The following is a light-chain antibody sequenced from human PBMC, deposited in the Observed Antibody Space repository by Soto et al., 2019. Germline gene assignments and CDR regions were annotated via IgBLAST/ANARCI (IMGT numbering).Light chain of an antibody. CDR1: QAVGGTY. CDR2: GAS. Sequence: EIVLTQSPGTLSLSPGERASLSCRASQAVGGTYLAWYQHKPGQAPRLLIYGASNRAAGIPGRFGGSGSGTDFTLTISRLEPEEFAVYYCQQYGSSPQITFGQGTRLEIK. J-gene: IGKJ5*01. CDR3: QQYGSSPQIT. V-gene: IGKV3-20*01.